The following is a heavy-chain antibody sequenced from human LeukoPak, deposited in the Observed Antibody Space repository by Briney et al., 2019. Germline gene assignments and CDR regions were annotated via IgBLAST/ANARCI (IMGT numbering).Heavy chain of an antibody. V-gene: IGHV1-24*01. CDR2: FDPEDGET. CDR3: ATDYPSGYAFDI. Sequence: ASVKVSCXVSGYTLTELSMHWVRRAPGKGLEWMGGFDPEDGETIYAQKFQGRVTMTEDTSTDTAYMELSSLRSEDTAVYYCATDYPSGYAFDIWGQGTMVTVSS. D-gene: IGHD3-3*01. CDR1: GYTLTELS. J-gene: IGHJ3*02.